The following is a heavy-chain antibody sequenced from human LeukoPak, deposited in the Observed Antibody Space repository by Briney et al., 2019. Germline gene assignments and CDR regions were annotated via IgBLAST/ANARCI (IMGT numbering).Heavy chain of an antibody. J-gene: IGHJ4*02. Sequence: GRSLRLSCAGCGFTFGNSWMGWVGQAPGKGLDWVANIKQDGSQKYFGDSVKGRFTISRDNAENSLFLQMSSLRDEDTAVYYCARDSGSYHFDSCWGQGTLVTVSS. D-gene: IGHD1-26*01. CDR3: ARDSGSYHFDSC. V-gene: IGHV3-7*01. CDR1: GFTFGNSW. CDR2: IKQDGSQK.